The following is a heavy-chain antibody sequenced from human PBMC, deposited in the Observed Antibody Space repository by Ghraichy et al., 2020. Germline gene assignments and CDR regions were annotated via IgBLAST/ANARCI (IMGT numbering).Heavy chain of an antibody. CDR3: ARAKFDVWGSYPLGY. J-gene: IGHJ4*02. V-gene: IGHV3-7*01. D-gene: IGHD3-16*01. Sequence: GGSLRLSCVASGLTFSSYWMSWVRQGPGKGLVWVANIKVDGTEKNYVDSVKGRFTISRDNAKNSLYLQMNSLRVEDTAVYYCARAKFDVWGSYPLGYWGRGILVTVSP. CDR2: IKVDGTEK. CDR1: GLTFSSYW.